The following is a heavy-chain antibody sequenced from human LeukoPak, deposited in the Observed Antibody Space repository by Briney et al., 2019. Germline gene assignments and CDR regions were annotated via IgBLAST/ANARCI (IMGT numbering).Heavy chain of an antibody. CDR2: INHSGST. CDR3: ARGGGVPFDY. Sequence: SETLSLTCAVYGGSFSGYYWSWIRQPPGKGLEWIGEINHSGSTNYNPSLKSRVTISVDTSKNQFSLKLSSVTAADTAVYYCARGGGVPFDYWGQGTLVTVSS. J-gene: IGHJ4*02. V-gene: IGHV4-34*01. CDR1: GGSFSGYY. D-gene: IGHD1-1*01.